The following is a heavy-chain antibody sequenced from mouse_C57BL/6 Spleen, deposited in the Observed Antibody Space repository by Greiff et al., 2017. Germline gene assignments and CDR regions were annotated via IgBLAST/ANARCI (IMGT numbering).Heavy chain of an antibody. CDR3: TRSGDSYLDY. J-gene: IGHJ2*01. Sequence: QVQLQQSGAELVRPGASVTLSCKASGYTFTDYEMHWVKQTPVHGLEWIGAIDPETGGTAYNQKFKGKAILTADKSSSTAYMELRSLTSEDSAVYYCTRSGDSYLDYWGQGTTLTVSS. V-gene: IGHV1-15*01. CDR2: IDPETGGT. CDR1: GYTFTDYE. D-gene: IGHD2-13*01.